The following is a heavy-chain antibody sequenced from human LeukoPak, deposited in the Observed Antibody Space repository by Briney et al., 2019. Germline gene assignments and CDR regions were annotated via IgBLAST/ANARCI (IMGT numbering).Heavy chain of an antibody. D-gene: IGHD3-22*01. CDR1: GYTLTELS. CDR3: ATPPYYYDSSGYYY. Sequence: ASVTVSCKVSGYTLTELSMHWVRQAPGKGLEWMGGFDPEDGETIYAQKFQGRVTMTEDTSTDTAYMELSSLGSEDTAVYYCATPPYYYDSSGYYYWGQGTLVTVSS. V-gene: IGHV1-24*01. CDR2: FDPEDGET. J-gene: IGHJ4*02.